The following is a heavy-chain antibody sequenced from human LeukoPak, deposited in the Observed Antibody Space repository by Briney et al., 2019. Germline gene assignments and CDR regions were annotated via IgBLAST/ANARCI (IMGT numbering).Heavy chain of an antibody. Sequence: ASVKVSCKASGYTFTGYYMHWVRRAPGQGLEWMGWINPNSGGTNYAQKFQGRVTMTRDTSISTAYMELSRLRSDDTAVYYCARGDMITFGGVILFDYWGQGTLVTVSS. V-gene: IGHV1-2*02. J-gene: IGHJ4*02. CDR3: ARGDMITFGGVILFDY. CDR2: INPNSGGT. D-gene: IGHD3-16*02. CDR1: GYTFTGYY.